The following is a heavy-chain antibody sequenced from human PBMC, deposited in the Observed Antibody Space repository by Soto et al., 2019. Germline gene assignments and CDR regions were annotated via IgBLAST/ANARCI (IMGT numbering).Heavy chain of an antibody. CDR2: IHSAGGS. V-gene: IGHV4-4*07. CDR3: AIISGGPIC. CDR1: GGSISGYY. Sequence: QVQLQQSGLGLVKPSETLSLTCSVSGGSISGYYWNWFRQPAGKRPEWIGRIHSAGGSNYNPSLGSRVTMSVDTSKNQLSLKLRSVTAADTAVYYCAIISGGPICWGQGTLVTVSS. J-gene: IGHJ4*02.